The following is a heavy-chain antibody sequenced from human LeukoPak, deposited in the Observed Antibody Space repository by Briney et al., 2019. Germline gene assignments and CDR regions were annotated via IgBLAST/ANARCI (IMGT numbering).Heavy chain of an antibody. Sequence: PSENLSLNCAVYGGSFSGYYWSWIRQPPGKGLEWIGEINHSGSTNYNPSLKSRVTISVDTSKNQFSLKLSSVTAADTAVYYCARGRRVTMVRGVYFDYWGQGTLVTVSS. J-gene: IGHJ4*02. V-gene: IGHV4-34*01. CDR1: GGSFSGYY. CDR2: INHSGST. D-gene: IGHD3-10*01. CDR3: ARGRRVTMVRGVYFDY.